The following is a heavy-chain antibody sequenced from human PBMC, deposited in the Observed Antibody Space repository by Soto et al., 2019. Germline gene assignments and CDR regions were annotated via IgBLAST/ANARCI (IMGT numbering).Heavy chain of an antibody. J-gene: IGHJ4*02. D-gene: IGHD3-9*01. V-gene: IGHV3-48*01. CDR3: ATLSILTGVDY. CDR2: ISSSSSTI. CDR1: GFTFSSYS. Sequence: PGGSLRLSCAASGFTFSSYSMNWVRQAPGKGLEWVSYISSSSSTIYYADSVKGRFTISRDNAKNSLYLQMNSLRAEDTAVYYCATLSILTGVDYWGQGTLVTVS.